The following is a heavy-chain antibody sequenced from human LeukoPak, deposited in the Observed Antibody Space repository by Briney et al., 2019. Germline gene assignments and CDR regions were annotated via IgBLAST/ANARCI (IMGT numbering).Heavy chain of an antibody. Sequence: KASETLSLTCTVSGGSISTYYWSWIRQPPGKGLEWIGCIYYSGSTNYNPSLKSRVTISVDTSKNQFSLKLSSVTAADTAVYYCARADFWSGYRFDYWGQGTLVTVSS. J-gene: IGHJ4*02. CDR2: IYYSGST. D-gene: IGHD3-3*01. CDR3: ARADFWSGYRFDY. V-gene: IGHV4-59*12. CDR1: GGSISTYY.